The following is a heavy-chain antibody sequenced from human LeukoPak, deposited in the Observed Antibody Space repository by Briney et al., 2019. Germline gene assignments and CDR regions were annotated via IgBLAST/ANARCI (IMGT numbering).Heavy chain of an antibody. D-gene: IGHD5-24*01. CDR3: ARISVTLGWLHRDAFDI. V-gene: IGHV6-1*01. CDR2: TYYRSKWYN. J-gene: IGHJ3*02. Sequence: SQTLSLTCTISGDSVSSNSAAWNWIRQSPSRGLEWLGRTYYRSKWYNDYAVSVKSRITINPDTSKNQFSLQLNSVTPEDTAVYYCARISVTLGWLHRDAFDIWGQGTMVTVSS. CDR1: GDSVSSNSAA.